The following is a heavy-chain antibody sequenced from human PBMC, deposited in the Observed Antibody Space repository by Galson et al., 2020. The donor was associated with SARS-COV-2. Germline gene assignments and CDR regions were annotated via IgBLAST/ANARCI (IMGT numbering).Heavy chain of an antibody. Sequence: GGSLRLSCAASGFTFDDYAMHWVRQAPGKGLEWVSGISWNSGSIGYADSVKGRFTISRDNAKNSLYLQMNSLRAEDTALYYCATLGTFGGVIAQPSYYYYGMDVWGQGTTVTVSS. CDR2: ISWNSGSI. V-gene: IGHV3-9*01. CDR1: GFTFDDYA. CDR3: ATLGTFGGVIAQPSYYYYGMDV. J-gene: IGHJ6*02. D-gene: IGHD3-16*02.